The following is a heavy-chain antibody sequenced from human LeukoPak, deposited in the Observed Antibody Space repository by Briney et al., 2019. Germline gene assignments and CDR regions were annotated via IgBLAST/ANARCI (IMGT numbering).Heavy chain of an antibody. CDR2: ISYDGSKK. D-gene: IGHD2-2*02. CDR1: GFTFSISA. CDR3: ARESPLRYCSTTSCYTGTSPYYFDY. V-gene: IGHV3-30*03. J-gene: IGHJ4*02. Sequence: GRALRLSCAPSGFTFSISAMHWLRQAPGRGLEWVALISYDGSKKYYPDSVKGRFTISRDNSKNTLYLQMNSLRAEDTAVYYCARESPLRYCSTTSCYTGTSPYYFDYWGQGTLVTVSS.